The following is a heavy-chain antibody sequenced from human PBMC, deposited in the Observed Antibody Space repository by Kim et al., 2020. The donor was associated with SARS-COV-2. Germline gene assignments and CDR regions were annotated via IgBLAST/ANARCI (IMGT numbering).Heavy chain of an antibody. CDR1: GFTFSSYE. J-gene: IGHJ6*02. CDR3: EARPKLRYYGMDV. V-gene: IGHV3-48*03. Sequence: GGSLRLSCAASGFTFSSYEMNWVRQAPGKGLEWVSYISSSGSTIYYADSVKGRFTISRDNAKNSLYLQMNSLRAEDTAVYYCEARPKLRYYGMDVWGQGTTVTVSS. CDR2: ISSSGSTI.